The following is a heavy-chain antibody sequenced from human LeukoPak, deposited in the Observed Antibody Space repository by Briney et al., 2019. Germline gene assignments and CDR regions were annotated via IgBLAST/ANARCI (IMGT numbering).Heavy chain of an antibody. CDR3: ARRHYGSGNIDS. J-gene: IGHJ4*02. CDR1: SDSISSSSYL. D-gene: IGHD3-10*01. V-gene: IGHV4-39*01. Sequence: SETLSLTCSVSSDSISSSSYLWVWVRQPPGKGLEWIGDIYSNGHISYNPSLKSRAAISVDTSKNQFSLNLSSVTAADTALYYCARRHYGSGNIDSWGQGTLVTVSS. CDR2: IYSNGHI.